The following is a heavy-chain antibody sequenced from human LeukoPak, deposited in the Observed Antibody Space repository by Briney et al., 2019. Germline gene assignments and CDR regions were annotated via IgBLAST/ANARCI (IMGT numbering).Heavy chain of an antibody. CDR2: IIPIFGTA. D-gene: IGHD3-3*01. CDR3: ARVQSTYYDFWSAQRQAFDI. Sequence: SVKVSCKASGGTFSSYAISWVRQAPGQGLEWMGGIIPIFGTANYAQKFQGRVTITADESASTAYMELSSLRSEDTAVYYCARVQSTYYDFWSAQRQAFDIWGQGTMVTVSS. J-gene: IGHJ3*02. CDR1: GGTFSSYA. V-gene: IGHV1-69*01.